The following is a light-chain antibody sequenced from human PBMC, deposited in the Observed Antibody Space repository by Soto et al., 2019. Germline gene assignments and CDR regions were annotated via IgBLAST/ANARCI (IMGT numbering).Light chain of an antibody. CDR3: MQGTHWPWT. J-gene: IGKJ1*01. CDR2: QVS. Sequence: DAVLTQSPLSLPVTLGQPAAISCRSSQSLVHSDGKAYLIWFQQRPGQSPRRLIYQVSRRDAGVPDRFSVSGSGTDFTLIISRVEAEDVGVYYCMQGTHWPWTFGQGTKVEIK. CDR1: QSLVHSDGKAY. V-gene: IGKV2-30*02.